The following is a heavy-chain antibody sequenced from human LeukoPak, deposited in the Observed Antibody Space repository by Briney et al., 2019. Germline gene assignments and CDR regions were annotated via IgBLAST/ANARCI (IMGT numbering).Heavy chain of an antibody. CDR3: ARVKHSIYFDY. V-gene: IGHV3-7*03. CDR2: IKQDGSEK. CDR1: GFTFSSYW. Sequence: SGGSLRLSCAASGFTFSSYWMSWVRQAPGKGLEWVANIKQDGSEKYYVDSVKGRFTISSDNAKNSLYLQMNSLRAEDTAVYYCARVKHSIYFDYWGQGTLVTVSS. J-gene: IGHJ4*02.